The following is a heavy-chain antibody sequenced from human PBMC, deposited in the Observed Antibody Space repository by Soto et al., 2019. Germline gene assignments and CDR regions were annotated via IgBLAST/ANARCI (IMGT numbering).Heavy chain of an antibody. J-gene: IGHJ6*02. CDR1: GGTFSSYA. CDR2: IIPIFGTA. CDR3: ARGCSGGSCYSPNHYYYGMDV. V-gene: IGHV1-69*13. D-gene: IGHD2-15*01. Sequence: GASVKVSCKASGGTFSSYAISWVRQAPGQGLEWMGGIIPIFGTANYAQKFQGRVTITADESTSTAYMELSSLRSEDTAVYYCARGCSGGSCYSPNHYYYGMDVWGQGTTVTVSS.